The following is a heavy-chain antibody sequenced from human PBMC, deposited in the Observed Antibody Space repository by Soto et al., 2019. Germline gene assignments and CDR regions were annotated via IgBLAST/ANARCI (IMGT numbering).Heavy chain of an antibody. J-gene: IGHJ6*01. D-gene: IGHD1-26*01. CDR3: ARDRGGMGGMYV. Sequence: QVQLVESGGGVAQPGRSLRLSCAASGFTFSSYAMHWVRQAPGKGLEWVAVISYDRSNKYYADSVKSRFTISRDNSKHTLYLQMNCLRAEDTAVYYCARDRGGMGGMYVWGQGTTVTVAS. CDR1: GFTFSSYA. V-gene: IGHV3-30-3*01. CDR2: ISYDRSNK.